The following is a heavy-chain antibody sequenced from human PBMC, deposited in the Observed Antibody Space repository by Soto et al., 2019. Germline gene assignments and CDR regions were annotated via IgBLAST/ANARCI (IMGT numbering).Heavy chain of an antibody. V-gene: IGHV4-31*03. J-gene: IGHJ4*02. D-gene: IGHD3-3*02. CDR1: GGSISSGGYY. Sequence: SETLSLTCTVSGGSISSGGYYWSWIRQHPGKGLEWIGYIYYSGSTYYNPSLKSRVTISVDTSKNQFSLKLSSVTAADTAVYYCARTRXFGEFDYWGQGTLVTVSS. CDR3: ARTRXFGEFDY. CDR2: IYYSGST.